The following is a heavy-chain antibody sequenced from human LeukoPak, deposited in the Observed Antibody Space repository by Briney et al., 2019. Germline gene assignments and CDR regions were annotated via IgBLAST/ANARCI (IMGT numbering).Heavy chain of an antibody. D-gene: IGHD6-6*01. V-gene: IGHV4-4*07. CDR1: GGSTSSYY. Sequence: SETLSLTCTVSGGSTSSYYWSWIRQPAGKGLEWIGRIYTSGSTNYNPSLKSRVTMSVDTSKNQFSLKLSSVTAADTAVYYCARESGISARPGYYYYYYMDVWGKGTTVTVSS. CDR2: IYTSGST. J-gene: IGHJ6*03. CDR3: ARESGISARPGYYYYYYMDV.